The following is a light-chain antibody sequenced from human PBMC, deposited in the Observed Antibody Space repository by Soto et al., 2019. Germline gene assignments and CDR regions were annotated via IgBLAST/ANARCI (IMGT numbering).Light chain of an antibody. CDR2: EVN. J-gene: IGLJ2*01. Sequence: QSALTQPPSASGSPGQSVTISCTGTSSDVGGYNSVSWYQQHPGKAPKLMIYEVNKRPSGVPDRFSGSKSGNTASLTVSGLQVEHVAYHYFSSYGGSNNLVFGRGTKLTVL. CDR1: SSDVGGYNS. CDR3: SSYGGSNNLV. V-gene: IGLV2-8*01.